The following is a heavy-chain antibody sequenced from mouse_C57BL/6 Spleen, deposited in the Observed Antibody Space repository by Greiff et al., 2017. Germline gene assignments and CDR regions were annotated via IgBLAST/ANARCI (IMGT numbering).Heavy chain of an antibody. CDR1: GYTFTDYY. D-gene: IGHD3-2*02. CDR3: ARTAQVSPYYFDY. CDR2: INPYNGGT. V-gene: IGHV1-19*01. Sequence: EVQLVESGPVLVKPGASVKMSCKASGYTFTDYYMNWVKQSHGKSLEWIGVINPYNGGTSYNQKFKGKATLTVDKSSSTAYMELNSLTSEDSAVYYCARTAQVSPYYFDYWGQGTTLTVSS. J-gene: IGHJ2*01.